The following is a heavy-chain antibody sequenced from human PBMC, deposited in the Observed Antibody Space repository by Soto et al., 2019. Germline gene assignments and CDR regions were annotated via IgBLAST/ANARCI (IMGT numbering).Heavy chain of an antibody. CDR3: AKGGRGQWLVEGY. Sequence: QVQLVESGGGVVQPGRSLRLSCAASGFTFSSFGMHWVRQAPGKGLEWVAVISYDGSNKYYADSVKGRFTISRDNSKNTVYLQMNSLRADDTAVYYCAKGGRGQWLVEGYWGQGTLVSVSS. CDR2: ISYDGSNK. D-gene: IGHD6-19*01. V-gene: IGHV3-30*18. CDR1: GFTFSSFG. J-gene: IGHJ4*02.